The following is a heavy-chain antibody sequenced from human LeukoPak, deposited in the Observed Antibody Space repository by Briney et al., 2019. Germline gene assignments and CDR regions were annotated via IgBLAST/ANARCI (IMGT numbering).Heavy chain of an antibody. D-gene: IGHD3-10*01. CDR3: AASITMFDY. CDR2: IKEDGTVK. V-gene: IGHV3-7*02. Sequence: GGSLRLSCAASGLTFSRYWMHWVRQAPGKGLEWVANIKEDGTVKYYVESVKGRFTISRDNAKNSLYLQMNSLRAEDTAVYYCAASITMFDYWGQGTLVTVSS. CDR1: GLTFSRYW. J-gene: IGHJ4*02.